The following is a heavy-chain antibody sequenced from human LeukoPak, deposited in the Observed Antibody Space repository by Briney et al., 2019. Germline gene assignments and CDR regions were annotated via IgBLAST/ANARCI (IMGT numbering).Heavy chain of an antibody. CDR3: AREVSPWGSSFDY. V-gene: IGHV1-2*02. Sequence: GASVKVSCKPSGYTFTGYYMHWVRQAPGQGLEWMGWINPNSGATTYAQKFQGRVTMTTDTSVTTAYMVLSRLTSDDMAVYYCAREVSPWGSSFDYWGQGTLVTVSS. CDR1: GYTFTGYY. J-gene: IGHJ4*02. CDR2: INPNSGAT. D-gene: IGHD6-6*01.